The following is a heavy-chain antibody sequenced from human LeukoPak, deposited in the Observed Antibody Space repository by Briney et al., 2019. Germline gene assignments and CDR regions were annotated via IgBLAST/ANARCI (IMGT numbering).Heavy chain of an antibody. D-gene: IGHD3-10*01. CDR3: ARGVRGVIIRPFDY. V-gene: IGHV1-69*06. CDR1: GGTFSSYA. Sequence: VASVKVSCKASGGTFSSYAISWVRQAPGQGLEWMGGIIPIFGTANYAQKFQGRVTITADKSTSTAYMELSSLRSEDTAVYYCARGVRGVIIRPFDYWGQGTLVTVSS. J-gene: IGHJ4*02. CDR2: IIPIFGTA.